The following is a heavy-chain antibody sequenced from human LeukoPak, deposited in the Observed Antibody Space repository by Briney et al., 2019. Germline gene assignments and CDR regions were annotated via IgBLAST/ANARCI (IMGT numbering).Heavy chain of an antibody. Sequence: GGSLRLSCAAPGFTFSTFAMGWLRQAPGKGLEWVSVMSGDSTIRYYADSVKGRFTISRDNSQNTLFLQMNSLRADDTAIYYCAKGVGDYYDFWGRGTLVTVSS. J-gene: IGHJ4*02. CDR3: AKGVGDYYDF. CDR1: GFTFSTFA. D-gene: IGHD4-17*01. V-gene: IGHV3-23*01. CDR2: MSGDSTIR.